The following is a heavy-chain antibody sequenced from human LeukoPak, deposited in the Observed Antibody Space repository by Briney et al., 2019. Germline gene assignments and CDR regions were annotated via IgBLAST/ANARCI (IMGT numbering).Heavy chain of an antibody. Sequence: ASVKVSCKASGYTFTGYYMHWVRQASGQGLGWMGWINPNSGDTNYAQKFQGRVTMTRDTSISTAYMELSRLRSDDTAVYYCARGDSGDYLSFDYWGQGTLVTVSS. V-gene: IGHV1-2*02. J-gene: IGHJ4*02. D-gene: IGHD4-17*01. CDR1: GYTFTGYY. CDR3: ARGDSGDYLSFDY. CDR2: INPNSGDT.